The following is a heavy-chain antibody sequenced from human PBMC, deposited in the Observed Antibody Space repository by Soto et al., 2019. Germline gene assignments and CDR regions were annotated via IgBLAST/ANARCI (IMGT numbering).Heavy chain of an antibody. J-gene: IGHJ4*02. CDR3: ARGGRVSTNFDY. D-gene: IGHD1-1*01. CDR2: MTSNSAYT. CDR1: AFTFSDYY. V-gene: IGHV3-11*05. Sequence: GGSLRLSCAASAFTFSDYYLSWIRQAPGKGLEWVSYMTSNSAYTNYADSVKGRFTISRDNAKNSLYLEMNSLRAEDTAVYYCARGGRVSTNFDYWGQGT.